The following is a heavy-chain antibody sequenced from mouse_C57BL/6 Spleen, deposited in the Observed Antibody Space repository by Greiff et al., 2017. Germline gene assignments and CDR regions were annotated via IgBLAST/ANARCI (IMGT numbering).Heavy chain of an antibody. CDR1: GYTFTSYW. D-gene: IGHD2-12*01. V-gene: IGHV1-69*01. CDR3: ARHDGWFAY. Sequence: QVQLQQPGAELVMPGASVKLSCKASGYTFTSYWMHWVKQRPGQGLEWIGEIDPSDSYTNYNQKFKGKSTLTVDKSSSTAYMQLSSLTSEDSAVYYCARHDGWFAYWGQGTLVTVSA. CDR2: IDPSDSYT. J-gene: IGHJ3*01.